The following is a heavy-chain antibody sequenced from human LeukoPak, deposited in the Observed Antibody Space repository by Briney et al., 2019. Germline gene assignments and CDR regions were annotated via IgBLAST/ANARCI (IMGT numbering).Heavy chain of an antibody. D-gene: IGHD6-13*01. Sequence: SETLSLTCTVSGGSISSSSYYWGWIRQPPGKGLEWIGSIYYSGSTYYNPSLKSRVTISVDTSKNQFSLKLTSVTAADTAVYYCARSPYSSSPGFDYWGQGTLVTVSS. CDR1: GGSISSSSYY. CDR2: IYYSGST. V-gene: IGHV4-39*01. J-gene: IGHJ4*02. CDR3: ARSPYSSSPGFDY.